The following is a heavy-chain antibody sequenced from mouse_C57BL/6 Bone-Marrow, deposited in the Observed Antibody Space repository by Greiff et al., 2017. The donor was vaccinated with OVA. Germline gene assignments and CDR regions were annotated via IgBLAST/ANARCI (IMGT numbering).Heavy chain of an antibody. CDR2: IDPNSGGT. CDR3: ARGKVTTEFAY. CDR1: GYTFTSYW. J-gene: IGHJ3*01. V-gene: IGHV1-72*01. Sequence: QVQLKQPGAELVKPGASVKLSCKASGYTFTSYWMHWVKQRPGRGLEWIGRIDPNSGGTKYNEKFKSKATLTVDKPSSTAYMQLSSLTSEDSAVYYCARGKVTTEFAYWGQGTLVTVSA. D-gene: IGHD2-2*01.